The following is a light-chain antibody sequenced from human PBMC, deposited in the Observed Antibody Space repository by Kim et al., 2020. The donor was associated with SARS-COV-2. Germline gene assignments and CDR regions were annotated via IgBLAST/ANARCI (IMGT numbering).Light chain of an antibody. CDR2: GAS. CDR1: QSVSSSY. CDR3: QQYSSSPLT. Sequence: EIVLTQSPGTLSLSPGERATLSCRASQSVSSSYLAWYQQKPGQAPRLLIYGASSRATGIPDRFSGSGSGTDFTLTISRLEPEDFAVYYWQQYSSSPLTFGGGTKVDIK. J-gene: IGKJ4*01. V-gene: IGKV3-20*01.